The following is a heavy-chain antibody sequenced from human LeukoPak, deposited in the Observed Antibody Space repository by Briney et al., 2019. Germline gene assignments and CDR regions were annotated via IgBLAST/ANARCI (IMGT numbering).Heavy chain of an antibody. CDR2: IKQDGSEK. CDR1: GFTFSSYW. D-gene: IGHD3-22*01. Sequence: PGGSLRLSCAASGFTFSSYWMSWVRQAPGKGLEWAANIKQDGSEKYYVDSVKGRFTISRDNAKNSLYLQMNSLRAEDTALYYCARQMYYYDSSDYYYLAFDYWGQGTLVTVSS. V-gene: IGHV3-7*03. J-gene: IGHJ4*02. CDR3: ARQMYYYDSSDYYYLAFDY.